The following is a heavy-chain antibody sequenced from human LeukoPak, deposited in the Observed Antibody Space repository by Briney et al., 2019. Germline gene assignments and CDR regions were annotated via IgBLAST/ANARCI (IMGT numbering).Heavy chain of an antibody. Sequence: SETLSLTCAVYGGSFSGYYWSWIRQPPGKGLEWIGEINHSGSTNHNPSLKSRVTISVDTSKNQFSLKLSSVTAADTAVYYCARGTPPSATNDYWGQGTLVTVSS. CDR2: INHSGST. V-gene: IGHV4-34*01. D-gene: IGHD2-8*01. CDR1: GGSFSGYY. CDR3: ARGTPPSATNDY. J-gene: IGHJ4*02.